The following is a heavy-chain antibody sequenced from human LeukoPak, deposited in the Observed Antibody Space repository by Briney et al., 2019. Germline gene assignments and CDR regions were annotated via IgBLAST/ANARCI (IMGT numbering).Heavy chain of an antibody. CDR2: IKQDGSEK. J-gene: IGHJ4*02. Sequence: GGSLRLSCAASGFTFSNSWMSWVRQAPGKGLEWVANIKQDGSEKYYVDFVKGRFTISRDNAEDSLYLQMNSLRAEDTAVYYCARGGGGTDYWSQGTLVTVSS. V-gene: IGHV3-7*05. CDR1: GFTFSNSW. D-gene: IGHD1-1*01. CDR3: ARGGGGTDY.